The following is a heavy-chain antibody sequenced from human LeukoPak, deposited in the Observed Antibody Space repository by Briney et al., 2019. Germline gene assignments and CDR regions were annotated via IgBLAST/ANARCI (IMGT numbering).Heavy chain of an antibody. Sequence: ASVKVSCKASGYTFTSYGISWVRQAPGQGLEWMGWISAYNGNTNYAQKLQDRVTMTTDTSTSTAYMELRSLRSDDTAVYYCARDIGPPLITIFGVAYNNWFDPWGQGTLVTVSS. CDR3: ARDIGPPLITIFGVAYNNWFDP. D-gene: IGHD3-3*01. CDR2: ISAYNGNT. V-gene: IGHV1-18*01. CDR1: GYTFTSYG. J-gene: IGHJ5*02.